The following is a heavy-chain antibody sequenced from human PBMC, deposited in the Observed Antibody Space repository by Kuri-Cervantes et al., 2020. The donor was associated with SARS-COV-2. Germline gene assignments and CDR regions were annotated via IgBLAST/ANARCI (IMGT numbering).Heavy chain of an antibody. Sequence: SETLSLTCTVSGGSISGYYWIWIRQPPGRGLEWVGYIYSSGRTNYNPSLKSRVTMSVDTSKKQFSLRLSSVTAADTAIYYCAKRLDTAMPLGAFDIWGQGKMVTVSS. V-gene: IGHV4-59*01. D-gene: IGHD5-18*01. J-gene: IGHJ3*02. CDR3: AKRLDTAMPLGAFDI. CDR2: IYSSGRT. CDR1: GGSISGYY.